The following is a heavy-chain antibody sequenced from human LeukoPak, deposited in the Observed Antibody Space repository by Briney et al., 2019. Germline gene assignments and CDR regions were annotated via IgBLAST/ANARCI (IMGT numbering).Heavy chain of an antibody. CDR3: AIDTGYRSSYLPDY. V-gene: IGHV3-23*01. CDR2: ISGSGGST. CDR1: GFTFSSYA. J-gene: IGHJ4*02. D-gene: IGHD6-13*01. Sequence: PGGSLRLSCAASGFTFSSYAMSWVRQAPGKGLEWVSAISGSGGSTYYADSVKGRFTISRDNSKNTLYLQMNSLRAEDTAVYYCAIDTGYRSSYLPDYWGQGTLVTVSS.